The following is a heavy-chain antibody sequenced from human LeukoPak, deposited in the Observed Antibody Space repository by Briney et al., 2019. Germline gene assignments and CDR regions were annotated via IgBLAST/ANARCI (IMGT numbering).Heavy chain of an antibody. D-gene: IGHD3-22*01. CDR1: GGSISSSSYY. V-gene: IGHV4-39*07. CDR2: IYYSGST. J-gene: IGHJ4*02. Sequence: SETLSLTCTVSGGSISSSSYYWGWIRQPPGKGLEWIGSIYYSGSTYYNPSLKSRVTISVDTSKNQFSLKLSSVTAADTAVYYCARDGTYYYDSSGYYYWGQGTLVTVSS. CDR3: ARDGTYYYDSSGYYY.